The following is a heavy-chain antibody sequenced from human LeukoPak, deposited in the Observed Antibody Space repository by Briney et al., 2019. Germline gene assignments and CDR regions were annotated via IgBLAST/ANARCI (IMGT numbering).Heavy chain of an antibody. V-gene: IGHV1-69*05. CDR1: GATFTIYA. CDR2: IIPIFGTA. CDR3: ARGRYSSGHTWVY. Sequence: ASVTVSFTSSGATFTIYAISWVRQAPGQGLEWMGGIIPIFGTANYAQKFQGRVTITTDESTSTAYMELSSLRSEDTAVYYCARGRYSSGHTWVYWGQGTLVTVSS. D-gene: IGHD6-19*01. J-gene: IGHJ4*02.